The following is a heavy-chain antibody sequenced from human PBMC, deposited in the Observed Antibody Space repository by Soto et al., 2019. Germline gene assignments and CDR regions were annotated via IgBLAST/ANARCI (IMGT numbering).Heavy chain of an antibody. Sequence: NPSETLSLTCAVSGGSISSSNWWSWVRQPPGKGLEWIGEIYHSGSTNYNPSLKSRVTISVDKSKNQFSLKLSSVTAADTAVYYCARDLSRATAMAPPEDVWGQGTTVTVSS. CDR3: ARDLSRATAMAPPEDV. J-gene: IGHJ6*02. V-gene: IGHV4-4*02. CDR1: GGSISSSNW. CDR2: IYHSGST. D-gene: IGHD5-18*01.